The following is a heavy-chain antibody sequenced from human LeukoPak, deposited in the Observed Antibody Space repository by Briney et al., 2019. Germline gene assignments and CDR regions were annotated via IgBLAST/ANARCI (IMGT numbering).Heavy chain of an antibody. CDR2: ISAYNGNT. CDR1: GYTFISYG. Sequence: GASVNVSCKASGYTFISYGISWVRQAPGQGLEWMGWISAYNGNTNYAQKLQGRVTMTTDTSTSTAYMELRSLRSDDPAVYYCARVVGDIVVVVAATLYYFDYWGQGTLVTVSS. J-gene: IGHJ4*02. CDR3: ARVVGDIVVVVAATLYYFDY. D-gene: IGHD2-15*01. V-gene: IGHV1-18*01.